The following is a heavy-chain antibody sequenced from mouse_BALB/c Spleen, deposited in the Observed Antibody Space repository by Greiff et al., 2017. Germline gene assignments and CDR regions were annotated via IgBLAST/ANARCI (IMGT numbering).Heavy chain of an antibody. CDR3: ARSIVYGNCAFAY. Sequence: VQLQQSGAELVRPGTSVKVSCKASGYAFTNYLIEWVKQRPGQGLEWIGVINPGSGGTNYNEKFKGKATLTADKSSSTAYMQLSSLTSDDSAVYFCARSIVYGNCAFAYWGQGTLVTVSA. CDR2: INPGSGGT. D-gene: IGHD2-10*02. CDR1: GYAFTNYL. V-gene: IGHV1-54*01. J-gene: IGHJ3*01.